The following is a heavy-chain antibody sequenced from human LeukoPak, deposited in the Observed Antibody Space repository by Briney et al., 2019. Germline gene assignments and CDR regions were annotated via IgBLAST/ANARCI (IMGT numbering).Heavy chain of an antibody. Sequence: SETLSLTCTVSGSSISRYCWSWIRQPPGMGLGWIGNIYYSGSTNYNPSLKSRVTISVETNKNQFSLRMCSVTAAKTAVYYCASIAAAGLYFDYWGEGTLVTVS. J-gene: IGHJ4*02. V-gene: IGHV4-59*08. CDR3: ASIAAAGLYFDY. D-gene: IGHD6-13*01. CDR2: IYYSGST. CDR1: GSSISRYC.